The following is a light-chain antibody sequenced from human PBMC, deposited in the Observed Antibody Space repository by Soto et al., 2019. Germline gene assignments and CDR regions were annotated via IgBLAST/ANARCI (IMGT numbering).Light chain of an antibody. V-gene: IGKV3-20*01. CDR2: GAS. J-gene: IGKJ4*01. CDR3: QQYGSSPLT. CDR1: QSVSSSY. Sequence: EIVLTQSPGTLSLSPGERATLSCRASQSVSSSYLAWYQQKPGQAPRLLIYGASSRATGIPDRFSDSGSGTDFTLTISRLEPEDFAFYYCQQYGSSPLTFGGGTKVDIK.